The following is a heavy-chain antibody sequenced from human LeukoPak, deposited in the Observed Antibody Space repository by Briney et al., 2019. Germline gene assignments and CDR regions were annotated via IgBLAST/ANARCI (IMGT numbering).Heavy chain of an antibody. CDR2: INPNSGGT. J-gene: IGHJ4*02. D-gene: IGHD6-13*01. CDR3: ARDIRGAAGS. V-gene: IGHV1-2*02. CDR1: GYTFTGYY. Sequence: ASVQISCKASGYTFTGYYMHWVRQAPGQGVEWMGWINPNSGGTNYAQKFQGRVIMIRDTSISTAYMELSRLRSDDTAVYYCARDIRGAAGSWGQGTLVTVSS.